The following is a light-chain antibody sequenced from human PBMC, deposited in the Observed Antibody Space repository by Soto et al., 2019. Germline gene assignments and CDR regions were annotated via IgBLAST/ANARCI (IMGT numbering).Light chain of an antibody. CDR1: SSDGGGYNY. Sequence: QSVLTQPASVSGSPGQSITISCTGTSSDGGGYNYVSWYQQHPGKAPKLMIYEVSNRPSGASNRFSGSKSGNTASLTISGLQAEDESDYFCSSYSISTADLFGPGPKATVL. CDR3: SSYSISTADL. CDR2: EVS. J-gene: IGLJ1*01. V-gene: IGLV2-14*01.